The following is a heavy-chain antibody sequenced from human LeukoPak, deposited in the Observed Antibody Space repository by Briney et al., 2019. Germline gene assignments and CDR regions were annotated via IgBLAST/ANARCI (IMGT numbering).Heavy chain of an antibody. CDR3: ARAPTTVYSYGCIDY. J-gene: IGHJ4*02. CDR1: GYTFTSYY. Sequence: SVKVSCKASGYTFTSYYMHWVRQAPGQGLEWMGIINPSGGSTSYAQKFQGRVTMTRDTSTSTVYMELSSLRSEDTAVYYCARAPTTVYSYGCIDYWGQGTLVTVSS. D-gene: IGHD5-18*01. V-gene: IGHV1-46*01. CDR2: INPSGGST.